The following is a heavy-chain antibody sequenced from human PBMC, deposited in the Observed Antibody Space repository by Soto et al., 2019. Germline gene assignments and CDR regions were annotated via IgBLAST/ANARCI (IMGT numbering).Heavy chain of an antibody. J-gene: IGHJ4*02. CDR2: MNPETTNT. V-gene: IGHV1-8*01. D-gene: IGHD1-26*01. CDR1: GYTFTNYD. Sequence: QVQLVQSGAEVKKPGASVRVSCKASGYTFTNYDINWVRQATGQGLEWMGWMNPETTNTGYAQKFQGRVTVARDTSISTAYMELSSLRSEDTAVYYCARFVRHQRPTIDFWGQGTLVTVSS. CDR3: ARFVRHQRPTIDF.